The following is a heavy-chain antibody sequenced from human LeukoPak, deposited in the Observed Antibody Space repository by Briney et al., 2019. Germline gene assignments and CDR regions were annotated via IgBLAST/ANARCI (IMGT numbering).Heavy chain of an antibody. D-gene: IGHD4-11*01. CDR3: ARGDYSDYVANWFEP. J-gene: IGHJ5*02. Sequence: PETLSLTCTVSGGSISSHNYYWGWIRQPPGKGLEWIGSIYSSGSTYYNPSLKSRVTISVDTSKDQFSLKLNSVTAADTAVYYCARGDYSDYVANWFEPWGQGTLVTVSS. CDR1: GGSISSHNYY. CDR2: IYSSGST. V-gene: IGHV4-39*01.